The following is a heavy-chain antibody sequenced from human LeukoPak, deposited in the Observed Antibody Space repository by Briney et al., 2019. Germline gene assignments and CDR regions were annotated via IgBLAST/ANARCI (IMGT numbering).Heavy chain of an antibody. J-gene: IGHJ4*02. CDR3: ARGRVTMVRGVSRSRVSDY. CDR2: MNPNSGNT. CDR1: GYTFTSYD. Sequence: ASVKVSCKASGYTFTSYDINWVRQATGQGLEWMGWMNPNSGNTGYAQKFQGRVTMTRNTSISTAYMELSSLRSEDTAVYYCARGRVTMVRGVSRSRVSDYWGQGTLVTVSS. D-gene: IGHD3-10*01. V-gene: IGHV1-8*01.